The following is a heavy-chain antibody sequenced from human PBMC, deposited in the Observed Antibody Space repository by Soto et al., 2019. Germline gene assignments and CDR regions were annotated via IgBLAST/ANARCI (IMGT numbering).Heavy chain of an antibody. CDR3: AREDRDRETGLVPAAIDGMDV. CDR1: GGTFSRYS. J-gene: IGHJ6*02. Sequence: QVQLVQSGAEVKKPGSSVKVACKASGGTFSRYSITWVRQAPGHGREWIGMIIPIFGIASYAKKFQGRVTITADESTSTAYMELSSLRSDDTAVYYCAREDRDRETGLVPAAIDGMDVWGQGTTGTVSS. CDR2: IIPIFGIA. D-gene: IGHD2-2*01. V-gene: IGHV1-69*08.